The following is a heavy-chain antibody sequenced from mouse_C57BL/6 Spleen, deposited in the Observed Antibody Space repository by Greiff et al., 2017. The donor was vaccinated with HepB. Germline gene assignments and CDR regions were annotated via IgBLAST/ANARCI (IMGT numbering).Heavy chain of an antibody. D-gene: IGHD1-1*01. CDR3: TRDENYYGSSYWYFDV. CDR2: IDPETGGT. Sequence: VQLQESGAELVRPGASVTLSCEASGYTFTDYEMHWVKQTPVHGLEWIGAIDPETGGTAYNQKFKGKAILTADKSSSTAYMELRSLTSEDSAVYYCTRDENYYGSSYWYFDVWGTGTTVTVSS. CDR1: GYTFTDYE. J-gene: IGHJ1*03. V-gene: IGHV1-15*01.